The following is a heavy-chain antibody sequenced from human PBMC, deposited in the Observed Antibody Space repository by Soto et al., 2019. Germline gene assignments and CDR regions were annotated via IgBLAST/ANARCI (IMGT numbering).Heavy chain of an antibody. CDR2: INWKSDI. J-gene: IGHJ5*02. V-gene: IGHV3-9*01. D-gene: IGHD3-16*01. CDR1: GFTFDDNA. Sequence: SLIPSSAVSGFTFDDNAMHWVRQAPEKGLEWVSGINWKSDIGYADSVKGRFTISRDNAENSLYLQMNSLRAEDTALYYCAISQDRGGRTTFISWGQGTQVTVSS. CDR3: AISQDRGGRTTFIS.